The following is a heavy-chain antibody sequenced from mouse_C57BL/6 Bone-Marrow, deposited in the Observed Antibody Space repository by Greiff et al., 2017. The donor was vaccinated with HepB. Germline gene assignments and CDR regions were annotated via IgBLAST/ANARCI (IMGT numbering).Heavy chain of an antibody. CDR1: GFSFNTYA. J-gene: IGHJ4*01. Sequence: EVMLVESGGGLVQPKGSLKLSCAASGFSFNTYAMNWVRQAPGKGLEWVARIRSKSNNYATYYADSVKDRFTISRDDSESMLYLQMNNLKTEDTAMYYCVRHSPQQLRLRAMDYWGQGTSVTVSS. CDR3: VRHSPQQLRLRAMDY. V-gene: IGHV10-1*01. CDR2: IRSKSNNYAT. D-gene: IGHD3-2*02.